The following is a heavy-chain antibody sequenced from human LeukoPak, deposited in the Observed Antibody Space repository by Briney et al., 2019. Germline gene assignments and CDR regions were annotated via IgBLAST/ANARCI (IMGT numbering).Heavy chain of an antibody. Sequence: PSETLSLTCSVSGGSISSYYWSWIRQPPGKGLEWIGSIYYSGSTNYNPSLKSRVTISVDTSKNQFSLKLSSVTAADTAVYYCARIPYYYDSSGYSDDAFDIWGQGTMVTVSS. J-gene: IGHJ3*02. D-gene: IGHD3-22*01. CDR3: ARIPYYYDSSGYSDDAFDI. V-gene: IGHV4-59*01. CDR1: GGSISSYY. CDR2: IYYSGST.